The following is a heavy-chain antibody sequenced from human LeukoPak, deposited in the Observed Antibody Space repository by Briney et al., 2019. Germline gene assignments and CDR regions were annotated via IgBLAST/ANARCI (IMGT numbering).Heavy chain of an antibody. CDR2: IYYSGST. CDR1: GGSISSGGYY. Sequence: SETLSLTCTVSGGSISSGGYYWSWIRQHPGKGLEWIGYIYYSGSTYYNPSLKSRVTISVDTSKNQFSLKLSSVTAADTAVYYCARRLGGDGGAFDIWGQGTMVTVSS. D-gene: IGHD3-10*01. V-gene: IGHV4-31*03. J-gene: IGHJ3*02. CDR3: ARRLGGDGGAFDI.